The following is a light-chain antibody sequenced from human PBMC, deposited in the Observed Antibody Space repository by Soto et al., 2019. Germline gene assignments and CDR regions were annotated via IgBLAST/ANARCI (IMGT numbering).Light chain of an antibody. J-gene: IGLJ1*01. CDR3: SSYTSGSTYV. Sequence: QSALTQPASLSGSPGQSITLSCTGTFSDVGGYSYVSWYQQHPGRAPKLMIYEVTYRPSGVSNRFSGSKSGNTASLTISGLQAEDEADYYCSSYTSGSTYVFGTGTKVTVL. V-gene: IGLV2-14*01. CDR2: EVT. CDR1: FSDVGGYSY.